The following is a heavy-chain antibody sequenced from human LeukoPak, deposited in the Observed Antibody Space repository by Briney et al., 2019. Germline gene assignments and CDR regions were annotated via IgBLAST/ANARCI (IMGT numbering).Heavy chain of an antibody. D-gene: IGHD6-6*01. Sequence: ASVKVSCKASGYTFTSYYMHWVRQAPGQGLEWMGIINPSGGSTSYAQKFQGRVTMTRDTSTSTVYMELSSLRSEDTAVYYCARDPSSIAARPRRKYWFDPWDQGTLVTVSS. J-gene: IGHJ5*02. V-gene: IGHV1-46*01. CDR3: ARDPSSIAARPRRKYWFDP. CDR2: INPSGGST. CDR1: GYTFTSYY.